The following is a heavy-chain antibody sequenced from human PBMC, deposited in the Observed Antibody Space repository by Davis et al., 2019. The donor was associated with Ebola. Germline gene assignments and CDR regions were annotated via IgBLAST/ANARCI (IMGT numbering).Heavy chain of an antibody. J-gene: IGHJ6*02. D-gene: IGHD2-2*01. CDR3: ARDPLVIPAATYYYYYGMDV. CDR2: ISAYNGNT. CDR1: GYTFTSYY. Sequence: AASVKVSCKASGYTFTSYYMHWVRQAPGQGLEWMGWISAYNGNTNYAQKLQGRVTMTTDTSTSTAYMELRSLRSDDTAVYYCARDPLVIPAATYYYYYGMDVWGQGTTVTVSS. V-gene: IGHV1-18*04.